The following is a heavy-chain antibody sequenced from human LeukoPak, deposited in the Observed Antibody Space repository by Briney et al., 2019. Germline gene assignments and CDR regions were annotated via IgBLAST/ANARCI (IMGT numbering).Heavy chain of an antibody. CDR3: ARAALPYSTAGGAFDY. J-gene: IGHJ4*02. V-gene: IGHV4-30-4*01. D-gene: IGHD6-13*01. CDR1: GGSISSGDYY. CDR2: IYYSGST. Sequence: SETLSPTCTVSGGSISSGDYYWSWIRQPPGKGLEWIGYIYYSGSTYYNPSLKSRVTISVDTSKNQFSLKLSSVTAADTAVYYCARAALPYSTAGGAFDYWGQGTLVTVSS.